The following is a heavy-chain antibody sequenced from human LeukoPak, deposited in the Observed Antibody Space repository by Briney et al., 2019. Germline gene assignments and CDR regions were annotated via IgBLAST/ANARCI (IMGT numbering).Heavy chain of an antibody. J-gene: IGHJ3*02. CDR2: ISWNSGSI. D-gene: IGHD1-26*01. CDR3: AKDMDYSGSSDAFDI. V-gene: IGHV3-9*01. Sequence: GGSLRLSCAASGFTVSSNYMSWVRQAPGKGLEWVSGISWNSGSIGYADSVKGRFTISRDNAKSSLYLQMNSLRAEDTALYYCAKDMDYSGSSDAFDIWGQGTMVTVSS. CDR1: GFTVSSNY.